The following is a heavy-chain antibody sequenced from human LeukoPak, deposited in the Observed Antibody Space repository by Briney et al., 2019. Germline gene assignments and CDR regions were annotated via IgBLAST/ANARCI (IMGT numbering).Heavy chain of an antibody. CDR3: ARDQGLSHGYNYYYFDS. CDR2: IIPIFGAP. D-gene: IGHD5-24*01. Sequence: SVKVSCKASGGTFGTYAITWVRQAPGQGLEWMGRIIPIFGAPDYARKLQGRVTISTDESTSTAYMELSSLRSEDTAVYYCARDQGLSHGYNYYYFDSWGQGTLVTVSS. V-gene: IGHV1-69*05. J-gene: IGHJ4*02. CDR1: GGTFGTYA.